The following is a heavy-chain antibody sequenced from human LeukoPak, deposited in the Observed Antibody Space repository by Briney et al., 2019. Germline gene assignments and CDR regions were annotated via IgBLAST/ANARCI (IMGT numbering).Heavy chain of an antibody. J-gene: IGHJ4*02. CDR1: GAPLTSYY. Sequence: KPSETLSLTCSVSGAPLTSYYWNWIRQPAGKGLEWIGRYASGTTNHNPSLKGQFTMSIDTSKNQVYLKLTSVTAADTAVYYCATGDHSFDNWGQGTLVTV. CDR3: ATGDHSFDN. D-gene: IGHD7-27*01. CDR2: YASGTT. V-gene: IGHV4-4*07.